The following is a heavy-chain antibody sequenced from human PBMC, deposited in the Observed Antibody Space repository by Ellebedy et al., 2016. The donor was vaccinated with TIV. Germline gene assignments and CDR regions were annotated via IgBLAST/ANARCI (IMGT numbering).Heavy chain of an antibody. CDR2: INFSGST. CDR3: AREEGARPFDY. Sequence: SETLSLXXTVSGGSISSYYWSWIRQSAGKGLEWIGRINFSGSTNYNPSLKGRVTMSVDTSKNQFSLKLSSVTAADTAVYYCAREEGARPFDYWGQGTLVTVSS. J-gene: IGHJ4*02. CDR1: GGSISSYY. V-gene: IGHV4-4*07. D-gene: IGHD6-6*01.